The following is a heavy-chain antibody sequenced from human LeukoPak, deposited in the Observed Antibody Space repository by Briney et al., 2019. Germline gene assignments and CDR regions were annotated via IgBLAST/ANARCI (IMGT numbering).Heavy chain of an antibody. CDR2: IKQDGSEK. V-gene: IGHV3-7*03. D-gene: IGHD1-26*01. CDR3: ARRRDSGSLQHFDY. CDR1: GFTFSSYW. J-gene: IGHJ4*02. Sequence: GGSLRLSCAASGFTFSSYWMSWVRQAPGKGLEWVANIKQDGSEKYYVDSVKGRFTISRDNAKNSLYLQMNSLRAEDTAVYYCARRRDSGSLQHFDYWGQGTLVTVSS.